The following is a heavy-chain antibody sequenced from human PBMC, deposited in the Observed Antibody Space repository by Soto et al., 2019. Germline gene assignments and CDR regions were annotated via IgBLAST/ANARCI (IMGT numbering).Heavy chain of an antibody. Sequence: QVQLVESGGGVVQPGRSLSLSCAASGFTFSSYGMHWVRQAPGKGLEWVAVIWYDGSNNYYADSVKGRFTSSRDNSKNTLYLQMNSRRAEDTAVYYCARDGRYCSGGSCLGLYYYYYMDVWGKGTTVTVSS. CDR2: IWYDGSNN. V-gene: IGHV3-33*01. CDR3: ARDGRYCSGGSCLGLYYYYYMDV. D-gene: IGHD2-15*01. J-gene: IGHJ6*03. CDR1: GFTFSSYG.